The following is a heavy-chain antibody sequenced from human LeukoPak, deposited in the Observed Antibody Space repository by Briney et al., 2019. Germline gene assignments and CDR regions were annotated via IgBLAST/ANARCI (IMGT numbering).Heavy chain of an antibody. V-gene: IGHV3-15*01. CDR1: GGSVSDYY. J-gene: IGHJ4*02. CDR3: TTVANPAYFDY. Sequence: PSETLSLTCTVSGGSVSDYYWSWIRQAPGKGLEWVGRIKSKTDGGTIDYAAPVKGRFTISKDDSRNTLYLQMNSLKTEDTAVYYCTTVANPAYFDYWGQGTLVTVSS. D-gene: IGHD4/OR15-4a*01. CDR2: IKSKTDGGTI.